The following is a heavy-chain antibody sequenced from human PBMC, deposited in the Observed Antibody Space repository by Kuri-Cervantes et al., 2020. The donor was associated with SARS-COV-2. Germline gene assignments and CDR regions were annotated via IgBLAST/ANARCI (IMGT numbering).Heavy chain of an antibody. V-gene: IGHV3-23*01. Sequence: GESLKISCAASGSTFSSYAMSWVRQAPGKGLEWVSAISGSGGSTYYADSVKGRFTISRDNSKNTLYLQMNSLRAEDTAVYYCALRYCSSTSCRDQGYFQHWGQGTLVTVSS. D-gene: IGHD2-2*01. CDR2: ISGSGGST. CDR3: ALRYCSSTSCRDQGYFQH. CDR1: GSTFSSYA. J-gene: IGHJ1*01.